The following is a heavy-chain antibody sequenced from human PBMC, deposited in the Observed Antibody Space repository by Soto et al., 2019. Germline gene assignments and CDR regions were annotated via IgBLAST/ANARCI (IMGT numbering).Heavy chain of an antibody. CDR1: GFSLTETGMG. CDR2: LYWDDDK. J-gene: IGHJ4*02. Sequence: QIPLKESGPTLVKPTQTLTLTCTFSGFSLTETGMGVGWIRQPPGKALEWLALLYWDDDKRYSPSLKRGLTISKDASKNQVVLTKTNVDAVDTATYYCAHRRSGYFDSWGQGTLVTVSS. V-gene: IGHV2-5*02. CDR3: AHRRSGYFDS.